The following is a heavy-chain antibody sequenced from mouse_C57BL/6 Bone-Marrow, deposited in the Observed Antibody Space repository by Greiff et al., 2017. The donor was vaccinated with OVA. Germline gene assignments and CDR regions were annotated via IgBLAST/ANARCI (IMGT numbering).Heavy chain of an antibody. J-gene: IGHJ3*01. CDR1: GYTFTGYW. Sequence: VQLQQPGAELVRPGTSVKLSCKASGYTFTGYWMHWVKQRPGQGLEWIGVIDPSDSYTNYNQKFKGKATLTVDTSSSTAYMQLSSLTSEDSAVYYCARTYWFAYWGQGTLVTVSA. V-gene: IGHV1-59*01. CDR2: IDPSDSYT. CDR3: ARTYWFAY.